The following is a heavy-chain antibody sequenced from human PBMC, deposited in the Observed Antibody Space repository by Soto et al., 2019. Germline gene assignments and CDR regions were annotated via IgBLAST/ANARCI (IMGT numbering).Heavy chain of an antibody. CDR1: GYVFSIHC. CDR2: IYPCNSNN. Sequence: GSAQKFSCKACGYVFSIHCVAWLRELPRKGLGWVGFIYPCNSNNMYNPSFQGHVTISADTALSTTYLQCDTMTPSATAMYFCASDSDCGGANCSLGGFDMWGQGTMVTVSS. V-gene: IGHV5-51*01. J-gene: IGHJ3*02. CDR3: ASDSDCGGANCSLGGFDM. D-gene: IGHD2-15*01.